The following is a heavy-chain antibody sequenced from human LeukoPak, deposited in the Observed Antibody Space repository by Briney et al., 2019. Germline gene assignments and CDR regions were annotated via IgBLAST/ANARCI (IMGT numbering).Heavy chain of an antibody. CDR3: ARGRFLEWLSPRDYYGMDV. V-gene: IGHV4-4*07. Sequence: SETLPLTCTVSGGSISSYYWSWIRQPAGKGLEWIGRIYTSGSTNYNPSLKSRVTMSVDTSKNQFSLKLSSVTAADTAVYYCARGRFLEWLSPRDYYGMDVWGQGTTVTVSS. CDR2: IYTSGST. J-gene: IGHJ6*02. CDR1: GGSISSYY. D-gene: IGHD3-3*01.